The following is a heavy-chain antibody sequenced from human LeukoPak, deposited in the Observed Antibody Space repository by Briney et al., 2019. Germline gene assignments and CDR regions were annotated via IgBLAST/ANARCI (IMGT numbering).Heavy chain of an antibody. CDR2: IYYSGST. CDR3: ATLLGRDGYNLDY. J-gene: IGHJ4*02. V-gene: IGHV4-31*03. D-gene: IGHD5-24*01. CDR1: GGSISSGGYY. Sequence: ASETLSLTCTVSGGSISSGGYYWSWIRQHPGKGLEWIGYIYYSGSTYYNPSLKSRVTISVDTSKNQFSLKLSSVTAADTAVYYCATLLGRDGYNLDYWGQGTLVTVSS.